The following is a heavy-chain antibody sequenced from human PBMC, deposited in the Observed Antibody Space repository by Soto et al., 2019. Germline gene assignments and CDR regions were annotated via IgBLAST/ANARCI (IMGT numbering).Heavy chain of an antibody. V-gene: IGHV1-18*01. CDR1: GYTSTNYG. CDR3: ARDRNYYDSSYGMDV. Sequence: ASVKVSCKASGYTSTNYGIAWVRQAPGQGLEWMGWISVYSGKTNYAQNVQVRLTMTTDTSTSTAYMELRSLRSDDTAVYYCARDRNYYDSSYGMDVWGQGTTVTVSS. CDR2: ISVYSGKT. J-gene: IGHJ6*02. D-gene: IGHD3-22*01.